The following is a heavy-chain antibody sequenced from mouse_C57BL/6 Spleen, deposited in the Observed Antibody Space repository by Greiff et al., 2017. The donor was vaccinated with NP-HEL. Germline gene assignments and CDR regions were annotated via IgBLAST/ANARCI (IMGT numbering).Heavy chain of an antibody. CDR3: ARPYGSSYSFAY. Sequence: VQLQQSGPELVKPGASVKISCKASGYSFTDYYMNWVKQSHGKSLEWIGVINPNYGTTSYTQKFTGKATLTVDQSSSTAYMQLNSLTSEDSAVYYCARPYGSSYSFAYWGQGTLVTVSA. J-gene: IGHJ3*01. V-gene: IGHV1-39*01. CDR2: INPNYGTT. CDR1: GYSFTDYY. D-gene: IGHD1-1*01.